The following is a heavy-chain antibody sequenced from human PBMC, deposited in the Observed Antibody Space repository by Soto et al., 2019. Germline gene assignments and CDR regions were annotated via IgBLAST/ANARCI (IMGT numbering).Heavy chain of an antibody. CDR3: ARNTGIYYFDY. J-gene: IGHJ4*02. V-gene: IGHV1-69*13. D-gene: IGHD6-13*01. CDR2: IIPIFGTA. CDR1: GGTFSSYA. Sequence: ASVKVSCKASGGTFSSYAISWVRQAPGQGLEWMGGIIPIFGTANYAQKSQGRVTITADESTSTAYMELSSLRSEDTAVYYCARNTGIYYFDYCGQGTLVTVSS.